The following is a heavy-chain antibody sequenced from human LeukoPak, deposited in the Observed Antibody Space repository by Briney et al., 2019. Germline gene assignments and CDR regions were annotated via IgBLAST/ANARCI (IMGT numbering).Heavy chain of an antibody. Sequence: ASVKVSCKASGHTFTSYGISWVRQAPGQGLEWMGWINAYNGNTNYAQKLQGRVTMTTDTSTTTAYMELRSLRSDDTAVYYCARHNNYYDSSGYYLGAFDYWGQGTLVTVSS. CDR3: ARHNNYYDSSGYYLGAFDY. CDR1: GHTFTSYG. V-gene: IGHV1-18*01. D-gene: IGHD3-22*01. CDR2: INAYNGNT. J-gene: IGHJ4*02.